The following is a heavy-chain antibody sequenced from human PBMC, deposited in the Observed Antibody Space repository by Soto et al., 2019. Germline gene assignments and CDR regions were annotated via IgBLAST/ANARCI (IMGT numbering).Heavy chain of an antibody. CDR2: INHSGST. J-gene: IGHJ6*02. V-gene: IGHV4-34*01. CDR1: GGSFSGYY. D-gene: IGHD6-13*01. CDR3: ARGIAAAGTGLYYYGMDV. Sequence: SETLSLTCAVYGGSFSGYYWSWIRQPPGKGLEWIGEINHSGSTNYNPSLKSRVTISVDTSKNQFSLKLSSVTTADTAVYYCARGIAAAGTGLYYYGMDVWGQGTTVTVSS.